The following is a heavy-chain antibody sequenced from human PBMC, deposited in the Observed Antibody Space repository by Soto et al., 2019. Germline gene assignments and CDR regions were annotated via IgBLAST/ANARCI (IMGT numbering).Heavy chain of an antibody. CDR2: ISGSGGST. CDR1: GFTFSSYA. J-gene: IGHJ6*03. CDR3: AKDRGEKGGNSETVREVGYMDV. Sequence: GGSLRLSCAASGFTFSSYAMSWVRQAPGKGLEWVSAISGSGGSTYYADSVKGRFTISRDNSKNTLYLQMNSLRAEDTAVYYCAKDRGEKGGNSETVREVGYMDVWGKGTTVTVSS. V-gene: IGHV3-23*01. D-gene: IGHD3-10*01.